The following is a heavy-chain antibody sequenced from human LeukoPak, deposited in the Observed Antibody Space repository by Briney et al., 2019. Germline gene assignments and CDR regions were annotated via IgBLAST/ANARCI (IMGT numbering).Heavy chain of an antibody. V-gene: IGHV3-21*01. Sequence: GGSLRLSCAASGFTFSSYSMNWVRQAPGKGLEWVSSISSSSSYIYYADSVKGRFTISRDNAKNSLYLQMNSLRAEDTAVYYCARDRGFFCSGGSCYPRAHFDYWGQGTLVTVSS. J-gene: IGHJ4*02. CDR3: ARDRGFFCSGGSCYPRAHFDY. D-gene: IGHD2-15*01. CDR1: GFTFSSYS. CDR2: ISSSSSYI.